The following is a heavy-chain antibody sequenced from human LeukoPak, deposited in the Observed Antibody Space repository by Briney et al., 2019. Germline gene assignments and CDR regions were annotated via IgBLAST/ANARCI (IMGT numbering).Heavy chain of an antibody. D-gene: IGHD1-20*01. Sequence: GGSLRLSCAASGFTFSSYAMSWVRQAPGKGLEWVSAISGSGGSTYYADSVKGRFTISRDNSKNTLYLQMNSLRAEDTAVYYCAKAGGYNWNYYYYMDVWGKGTTVTVSS. CDR3: AKAGGYNWNYYYYMDV. V-gene: IGHV3-23*01. CDR1: GFTFSSYA. CDR2: ISGSGGST. J-gene: IGHJ6*03.